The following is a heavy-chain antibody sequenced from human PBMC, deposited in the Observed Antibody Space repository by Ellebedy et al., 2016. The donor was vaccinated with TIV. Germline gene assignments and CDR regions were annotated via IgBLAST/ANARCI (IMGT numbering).Heavy chain of an antibody. CDR2: IDDDGTT. V-gene: IGHV4-34*01. Sequence: SETLSLXXAVYGGSFTSYTWSWFRQPPRKGLEWMGGIDDDGTTNYKPSLKSRVTMSVDTSKNQFSLKLTSVTAADTAVYYCARYGVEPSAHFDHWGQGTLVTVSS. CDR3: ARYGVEPSAHFDH. J-gene: IGHJ4*02. D-gene: IGHD2-2*01. CDR1: GGSFTSYT.